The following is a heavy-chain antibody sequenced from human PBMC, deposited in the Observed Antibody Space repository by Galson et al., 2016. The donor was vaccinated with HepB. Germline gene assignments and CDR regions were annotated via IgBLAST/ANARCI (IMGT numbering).Heavy chain of an antibody. J-gene: IGHJ4*02. V-gene: IGHV3-64D*06. CDR1: GFIFSRYV. CDR3: VKDSGRGKWVAEGDD. Sequence: SLRLSCAASGFIFSRYVMHWVRQAPGKGLQYVSAISANGDTTYYADSVRGRFTISRDNSKNTLYLQMTSLRVEDKAVYYCVKDSGRGKWVAEGDDWGQGALVIVSS. CDR2: ISANGDTT. D-gene: IGHD6-19*01.